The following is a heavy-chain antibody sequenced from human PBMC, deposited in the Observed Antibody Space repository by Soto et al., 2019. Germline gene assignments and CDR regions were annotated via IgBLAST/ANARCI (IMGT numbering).Heavy chain of an antibody. CDR3: VKDMAYGGDSGPFDS. CDR2: IRWDGSST. J-gene: IGHJ4*02. Sequence: EVHLVESGGVVVQPGGSLRLSCAASGFTFHGYTMHWVRQRPGKGLEWVSLIRWDGSSTYYGDSVKGRFTISRDNNKASLFLQMSSLTTEDTALYYCVKDMAYGGDSGPFDSWCQGTLVTVSS. V-gene: IGHV3-43*01. D-gene: IGHD2-21*02. CDR1: GFTFHGYT.